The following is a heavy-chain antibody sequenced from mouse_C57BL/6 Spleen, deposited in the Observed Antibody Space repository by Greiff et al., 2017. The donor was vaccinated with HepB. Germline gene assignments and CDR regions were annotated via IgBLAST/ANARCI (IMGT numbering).Heavy chain of an antibody. V-gene: IGHV1-4*01. CDR3: ARNYGSSLYFDV. Sequence: QVQLQQSGAELARPGASVKMSCKASGYTFTSYTMHWVKQRPGQGLEWIGYINPSSGYTKYNQKFKDKATLTADKSSSTAYMQLSSLTSEDSAVYYCARNYGSSLYFDVWGTGTTVTVSS. D-gene: IGHD1-1*01. CDR1: GYTFTSYT. CDR2: INPSSGYT. J-gene: IGHJ1*03.